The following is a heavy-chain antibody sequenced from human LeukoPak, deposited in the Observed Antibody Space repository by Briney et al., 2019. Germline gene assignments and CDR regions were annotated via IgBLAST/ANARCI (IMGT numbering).Heavy chain of an antibody. J-gene: IGHJ1*01. CDR3: ARGNLARTMVRHPLQH. Sequence: ASVKVSCKASGYTFTSYYMHWVRQAPGQGLEWMGIINPSGGSTSYAQKLQGRVTMTTDTSTSTAYMELRSLRSDDTAVYYCARGNLARTMVRHPLQHWGQGTLVTVSS. CDR2: INPSGGST. CDR1: GYTFTSYY. D-gene: IGHD3-10*01. V-gene: IGHV1-46*01.